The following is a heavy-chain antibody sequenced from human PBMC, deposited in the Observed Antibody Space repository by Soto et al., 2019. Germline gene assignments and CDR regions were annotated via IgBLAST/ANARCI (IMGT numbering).Heavy chain of an antibody. Sequence: GGSLRLSCAASGFPFGSYAMTWVRQAPGMGLEWLSVISGGGSSKYYADSVKGRLTISRDNSKNTLYLQMNSLRAEDTAVYYCAKDGDTSNRPFDYWGQGTLVTVSS. CDR1: GFPFGSYA. J-gene: IGHJ4*02. V-gene: IGHV3-23*01. D-gene: IGHD2-2*01. CDR3: AKDGDTSNRPFDY. CDR2: ISGGGSSK.